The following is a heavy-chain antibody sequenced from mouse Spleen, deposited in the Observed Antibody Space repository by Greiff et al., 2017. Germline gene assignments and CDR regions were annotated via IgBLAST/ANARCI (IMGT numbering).Heavy chain of an antibody. J-gene: IGHJ4*01. V-gene: IGHV1-18*01. D-gene: IGHD1-1*01. CDR2: INPNNGGT. Sequence: EVQLQQSGPELVKPGASVKISCKASGYTFTDYNMDWVKQSHGKSLEWIGDINPNNGGTIYNQKFKGKATLTVDKSSSTAYMELRSLTSEDTAVYYCAREGYYGSTHYAMDYWGQGTSVTVSS. CDR3: AREGYYGSTHYAMDY. CDR1: GYTFTDYN.